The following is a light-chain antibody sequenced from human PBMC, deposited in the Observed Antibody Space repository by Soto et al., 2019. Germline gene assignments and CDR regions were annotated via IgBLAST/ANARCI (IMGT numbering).Light chain of an antibody. CDR1: QSVTDW. CDR2: DAS. CDR3: QQYYRSCT. Sequence: IHFYHSPFTLSSSVGDKVTNTFPASQSVTDWLAWYQQKPGKAPKLLIYDASSLQSGVPSRFSGSGSGTEFSLTISSLQPDDFATYYCQQYYRSCTFGQGTKVDIK. V-gene: IGKV1-5*01. J-gene: IGKJ2*02.